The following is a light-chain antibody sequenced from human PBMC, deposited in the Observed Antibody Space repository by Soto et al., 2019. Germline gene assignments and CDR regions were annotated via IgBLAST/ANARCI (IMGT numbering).Light chain of an antibody. Sequence: QSVLTQPPSASGTPGQRVTISCSGGNSNIGSNTVNWYQQLPGTAPKLLIYSNNQRPSGVPDRFSGSKSGTSASLAISGLQSEDEADYYCAAWDDSLNGHVVFGGGTK. V-gene: IGLV1-44*01. CDR1: NSNIGSNT. J-gene: IGLJ2*01. CDR2: SNN. CDR3: AAWDDSLNGHVV.